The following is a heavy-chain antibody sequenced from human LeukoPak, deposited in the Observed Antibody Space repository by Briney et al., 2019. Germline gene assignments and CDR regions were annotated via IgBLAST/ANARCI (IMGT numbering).Heavy chain of an antibody. Sequence: GASVKVSCKASGGTFSSYAISWVRQAPGQGLEWMGGIIPIFGTANYAQKFQGRVTITADESTSTAYMELSSLRSEDTAVYYCASLGPVAGHYYYYYMDVWGKGTTVTVSS. J-gene: IGHJ6*03. CDR3: ASLGPVAGHYYYYYMDV. V-gene: IGHV1-69*13. CDR2: IIPIFGTA. CDR1: GGTFSSYA. D-gene: IGHD6-19*01.